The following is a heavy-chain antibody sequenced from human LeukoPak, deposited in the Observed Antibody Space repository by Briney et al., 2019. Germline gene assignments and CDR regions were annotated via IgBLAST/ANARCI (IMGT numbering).Heavy chain of an antibody. CDR3: ARVLWDFWSGYSFLYGMDV. CDR2: IYTSGST. D-gene: IGHD3-3*01. V-gene: IGHV4-61*02. J-gene: IGHJ6*02. Sequence: SETLSLTCTVSGGSISSGSYYWSWIRQPAGKGQEWIGRIYTSGSTNYNPSLKSRVTISVDTSKNQFSLKLSSVTAADTAVYYCARVLWDFWSGYSFLYGMDVWGQGTTVTVSS. CDR1: GGSISSGSYY.